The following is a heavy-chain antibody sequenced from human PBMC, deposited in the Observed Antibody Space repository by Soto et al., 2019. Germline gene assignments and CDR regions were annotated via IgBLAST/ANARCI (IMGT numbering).Heavy chain of an antibody. CDR1: GGSISSYY. V-gene: IGHV4-59*01. Sequence: SETLSLTCTVSGGSISSYYWSWIRQPPGKGLEWIGYIYYSGSTNYNPSLKSRVTISVDTSKNQFSLKLSSVTAADTAVYYCARVDRAGRYCSGGSCFPFDPWGQGTLVTVSS. D-gene: IGHD2-15*01. J-gene: IGHJ5*02. CDR2: IYYSGST. CDR3: ARVDRAGRYCSGGSCFPFDP.